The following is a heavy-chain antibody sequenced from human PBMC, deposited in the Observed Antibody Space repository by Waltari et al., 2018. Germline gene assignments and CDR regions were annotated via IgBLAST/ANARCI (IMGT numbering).Heavy chain of an antibody. J-gene: IGHJ5*02. D-gene: IGHD3-3*01. Sequence: QVQLVQSGAEVKKPGSSVKVSCKASGGTFSSYAISWVRQAPGQGLEWMGGIIPCFGTANYAQKVLGRVTITADESTSTAYMELSSLRSEDTAVYYCARDATDYDFWSGFYNWFDPWGQGTLVTVSS. CDR3: ARDATDYDFWSGFYNWFDP. CDR1: GGTFSSYA. CDR2: IIPCFGTA. V-gene: IGHV1-69*12.